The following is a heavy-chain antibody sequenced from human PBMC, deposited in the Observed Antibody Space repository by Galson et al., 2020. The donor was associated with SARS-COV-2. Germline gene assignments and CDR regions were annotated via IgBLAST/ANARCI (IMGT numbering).Heavy chain of an antibody. J-gene: IGHJ6*02. D-gene: IGHD2-21*02. V-gene: IGHV3-48*02. CDR2: ISSSSTTI. CDR3: ARDRYCGGDCWAYYFYYGMDV. Sequence: GGSLRLSCAASGFTFRSYSMNWVRQAPGKGLEWVSYISSSSTTIYYADSVKGRFTISRDNAKNPLYLQMNSLRDEDTAVYYCARDRYCGGDCWAYYFYYGMDVWGQGTTVTVSS. CDR1: GFTFRSYS.